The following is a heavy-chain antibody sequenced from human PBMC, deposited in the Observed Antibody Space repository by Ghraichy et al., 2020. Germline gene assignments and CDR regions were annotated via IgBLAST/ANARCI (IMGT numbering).Heavy chain of an antibody. J-gene: IGHJ6*02. V-gene: IGHV3-30*02. Sequence: GALRLSCAASGFTFSTYGMHWVRQAPGKGLEWVAFIRYDGSNKYYGDSVKGRFTISRDNSKNTVYLQMNSLRGEDTAVYYCAKNRRQQWLIYYYYGMDVWGQGTTVTVSS. CDR2: IRYDGSNK. CDR1: GFTFSTYG. CDR3: AKNRRQQWLIYYYYGMDV. D-gene: IGHD6-19*01.